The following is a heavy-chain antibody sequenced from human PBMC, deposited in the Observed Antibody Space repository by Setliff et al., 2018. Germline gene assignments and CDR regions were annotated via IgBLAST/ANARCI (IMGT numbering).Heavy chain of an antibody. Sequence: SETLSLTCSVSGVSISSISYYWTWLRQHPGKGLEWIGYIYQSGDTYFNPSLRRRLTMSLDTSKNQFSLKLRSVTAADTAVYYCARDNRGYASAFDIWGQGTMVTVSS. CDR3: ARDNRGYASAFDI. J-gene: IGHJ3*02. CDR1: GVSISSISYY. V-gene: IGHV4-31*03. D-gene: IGHD6-25*01. CDR2: IYQSGDT.